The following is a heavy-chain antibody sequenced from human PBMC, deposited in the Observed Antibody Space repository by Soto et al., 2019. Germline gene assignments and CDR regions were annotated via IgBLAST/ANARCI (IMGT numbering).Heavy chain of an antibody. CDR2: ISGSGGDT. D-gene: IGHD3-3*01. Sequence: GESLKISCAASGFTFSTYAMSWVRQSPGKGLEWVSAISGSGGDTYYADSVKGRFTISRDNSKNTLYLQMNSLRAEDTAVYYCAKDGDYYDFWSGYGMDVWGQGTTVTVSS. J-gene: IGHJ6*01. V-gene: IGHV3-23*01. CDR3: AKDGDYYDFWSGYGMDV. CDR1: GFTFSTYA.